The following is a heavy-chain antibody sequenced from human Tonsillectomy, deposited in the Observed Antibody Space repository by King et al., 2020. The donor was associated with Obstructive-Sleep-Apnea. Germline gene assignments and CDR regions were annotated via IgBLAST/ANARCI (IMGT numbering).Heavy chain of an antibody. J-gene: IGHJ5*02. CDR3: AKDYGDLTGLDP. V-gene: IGHV4-38-2*02. Sequence: MQLQESGPGLVKPSETLSLTCAVSGYSISTGYYWGWIRQPPGKGLEWIGSIFHTGNTYYNPSLKSRATISVDTSRNQFSLKLSSVTAADTAVYYCAKDYGDLTGLDPWGQGTLVTVSS. D-gene: IGHD4-17*01. CDR1: GYSISTGYY. CDR2: IFHTGNT.